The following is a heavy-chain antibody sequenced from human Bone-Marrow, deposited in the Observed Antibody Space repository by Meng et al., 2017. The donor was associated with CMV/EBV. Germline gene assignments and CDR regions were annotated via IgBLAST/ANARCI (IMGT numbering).Heavy chain of an antibody. J-gene: IGHJ3*02. CDR1: GYTFTGYY. V-gene: IGHV1-2*02. Sequence: ASVKVSCKASGYTFTGYYMHWVRQAPGQGLEWMGWINPNSGGTNYAQKFQGRVTMTRDTSISTAYMKLSRLRSDDTAVYYCAREGIAVAGTDIWGQGTVVTVSS. D-gene: IGHD6-19*01. CDR2: INPNSGGT. CDR3: AREGIAVAGTDI.